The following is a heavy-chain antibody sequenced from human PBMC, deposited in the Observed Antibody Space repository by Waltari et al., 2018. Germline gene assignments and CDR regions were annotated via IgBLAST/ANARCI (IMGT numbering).Heavy chain of an antibody. CDR3: ASAPSGSYGHN. CDR2: IDHTGST. V-gene: IGHV4-39*07. Sequence: QLQASGPGLVKPSETLSLTCTVSGGFITTTYYWGWIRQPPGKGLEWIGSIDHTGSTYYNPSLKSRVTISVDTSNTSENQFSLKLTSVTAADTAVYYCASAPSGSYGHNWGQGALVTVSS. D-gene: IGHD1-26*01. J-gene: IGHJ4*02. CDR1: GGFITTTYY.